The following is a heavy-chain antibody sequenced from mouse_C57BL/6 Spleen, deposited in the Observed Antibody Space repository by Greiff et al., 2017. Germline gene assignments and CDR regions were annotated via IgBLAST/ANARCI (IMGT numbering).Heavy chain of an antibody. CDR1: GFTFSSYG. CDR2: ISSGGSYT. Sequence: VESGGDLVKPGGSLKLSCAASGFTFSSYGMSWVRQTPDKRLEWVATISSGGSYTYYPDSVKGRFTISRDNAKNTLYLQMSSLKSEDTAMYYCARGHGVTTVVSFDYGAKAPLSQSPQ. D-gene: IGHD1-1*01. V-gene: IGHV5-6*01. J-gene: IGHJ2*01. CDR3: ARGHGVTTVVSFD.